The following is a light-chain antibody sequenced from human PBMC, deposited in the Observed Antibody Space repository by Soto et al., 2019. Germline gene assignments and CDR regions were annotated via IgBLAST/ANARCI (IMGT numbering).Light chain of an antibody. CDR3: QQYNKWRT. CDR1: QSVSSN. J-gene: IGKJ1*01. CDR2: DAS. Sequence: EIVMTQSPATQSLSPGERATLSCRASQSVSSNLAWYQQKPGQAPRLLIYDASTRATGIPARFSGSGSGTEFTLTISSLQSEDFAVYYCQQYNKWRTFGQGTKVDI. V-gene: IGKV3-15*01.